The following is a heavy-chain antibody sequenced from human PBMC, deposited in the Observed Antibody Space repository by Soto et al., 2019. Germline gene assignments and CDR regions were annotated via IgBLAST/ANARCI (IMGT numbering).Heavy chain of an antibody. J-gene: IGHJ6*01. V-gene: IGHV3-30*18. Sequence: QVQLVESGGGVVQPGRSLRLSCAASGFTFSSYGMHWVRQAPGKGLEWVAVISYDGSNKYYADSVKGRFTISRDNSKNTLYLQMNSLRAEDTAVYYCAKDKVGYSYGYGSIYYYYGMDVW. CDR2: ISYDGSNK. CDR3: AKDKVGYSYGYGSIYYYYGMDV. D-gene: IGHD5-18*01. CDR1: GFTFSSYG.